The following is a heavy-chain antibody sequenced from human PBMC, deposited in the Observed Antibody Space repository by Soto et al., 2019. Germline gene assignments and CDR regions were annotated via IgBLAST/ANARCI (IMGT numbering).Heavy chain of an antibody. CDR2: INAGGST. D-gene: IGHD2-2*01. V-gene: IGHV4-61*03. CDR1: GGSFTGGCYF. CDR3: ARGSRSWVGGADY. J-gene: IGHJ4*02. Sequence: SETLSLTCAVSGGSFTGGCYFWSWHRQPPGKELEGVAYINAGGSTNYNPSRKSRVTISADTSKTHLTLKLTSMTAADTAVYAGARGSRSWVGGADYWGPGTLVTVSS.